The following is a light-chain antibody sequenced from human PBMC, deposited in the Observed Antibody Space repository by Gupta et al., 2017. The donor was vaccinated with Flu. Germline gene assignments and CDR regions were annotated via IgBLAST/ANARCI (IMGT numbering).Light chain of an antibody. CDR1: NSNIGRNT. V-gene: IGLV1-44*01. CDR2: NDN. CDR3: ATWDDSLNGPV. Sequence: QSLLTQPPSSSGTPGPRVTIPCSGSNSNIGRNTLSWYQQLPGAAPKLIIQNDNQRPSGVPVRFSGSKAGTSASLTISGLQSEDEGDFYCATWDDSLNGPVFGGGTRLTVL. J-gene: IGLJ3*02.